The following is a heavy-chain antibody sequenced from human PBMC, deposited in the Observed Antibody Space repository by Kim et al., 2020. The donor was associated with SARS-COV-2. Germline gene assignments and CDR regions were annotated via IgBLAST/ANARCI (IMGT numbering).Heavy chain of an antibody. CDR3: ARQTAFGSYCFDY. CDR2: IYYSGST. V-gene: IGHV4-39*01. CDR1: GGSISSSSYY. Sequence: SETLSLTCTVSGGSISSSSYYWGWIRQPPGKGLEWIGSIYYSGSTYYNPSLKSRVTISVDTSKNQFSLKLSSVTAADTAVYYCARQTAFGSYCFDYWGQGTLVTVSS. J-gene: IGHJ4*02. D-gene: IGHD1-26*01.